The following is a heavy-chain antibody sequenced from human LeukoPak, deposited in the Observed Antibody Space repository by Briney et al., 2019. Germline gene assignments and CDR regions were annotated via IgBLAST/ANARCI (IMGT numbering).Heavy chain of an antibody. J-gene: IGHJ4*02. D-gene: IGHD4-17*01. CDR1: GFTFDDYA. CDR2: ISWNSGSI. Sequence: GRSLRLSCAASGFTFDDYAMHWVRQAPGKGLEWVSGISWNSGSIGYADSVKGRFTISRDNAKNSLYLQMNSLRAEDTALYYCAKDHYGDYAFFDYWGQGTLVTVSS. V-gene: IGHV3-9*01. CDR3: AKDHYGDYAFFDY.